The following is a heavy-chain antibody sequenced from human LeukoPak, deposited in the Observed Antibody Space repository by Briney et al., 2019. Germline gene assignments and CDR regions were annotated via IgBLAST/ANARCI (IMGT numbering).Heavy chain of an antibody. V-gene: IGHV7-4-1*02. CDR1: GYTFGTHW. D-gene: IGHD6-13*01. J-gene: IGHJ4*02. CDR2: INTNTGNP. CDR3: ARVIAAAGNPFDY. Sequence: ASVTVSCKASGYTFGTHWMHWVRQAPGQGLEWMGWINTNTGNPTYAQGFTGRFVFSLDTSGSTAYLQISSLKAEDTAVYYCARVIAAAGNPFDYWGQGTLVTVSS.